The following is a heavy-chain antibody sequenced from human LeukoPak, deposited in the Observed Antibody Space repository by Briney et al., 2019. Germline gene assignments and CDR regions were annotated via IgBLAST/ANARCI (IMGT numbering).Heavy chain of an antibody. V-gene: IGHV3-23*01. CDR3: AREVTIFGVVRYYYYYGMDV. CDR1: GFTLSNYA. Sequence: GGSLRLSCGASGFTLSNYAINWVRQAPGKGLEWVSTISGSDGITYYADSVKGRFTISRDNSKNTLYLQMNSLRAEDTAVYYCAREVTIFGVVRYYYYYGMDVWGQGTTVTVSS. J-gene: IGHJ6*02. D-gene: IGHD3-3*01. CDR2: ISGSDGIT.